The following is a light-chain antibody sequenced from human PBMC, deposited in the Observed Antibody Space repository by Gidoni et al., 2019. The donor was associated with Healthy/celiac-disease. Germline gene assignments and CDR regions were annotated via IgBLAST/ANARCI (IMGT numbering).Light chain of an antibody. J-gene: IGLJ2*01. Sequence: QAGLTQPPSVSKGLRQTATLTCTGNSNNVGNQGAAWLQQHQGHPPKLLSYRNNNRPSGISERFSASRSGNTASLTITGLQPEDEADYFCSAWDSSLRAMVFGGGTKLTVL. V-gene: IGLV10-54*04. CDR1: SNNVGNQG. CDR3: SAWDSSLRAMV. CDR2: RNN.